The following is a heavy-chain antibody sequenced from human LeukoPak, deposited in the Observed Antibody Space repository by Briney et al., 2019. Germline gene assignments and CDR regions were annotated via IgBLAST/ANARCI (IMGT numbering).Heavy chain of an antibody. CDR3: ARRAFALDV. CDR1: GGSFSGYY. V-gene: IGHV4-34*01. Sequence: PSETLSLTCAVYGGSFSGYYWSWIRQPPGKGLEWIGEINHSGSTNYNPSLKSRVTISVDTSKNQFSLKLTSVTAADTALYYCARRAFALDVWGQGTTVTVSS. CDR2: INHSGST. J-gene: IGHJ6*02.